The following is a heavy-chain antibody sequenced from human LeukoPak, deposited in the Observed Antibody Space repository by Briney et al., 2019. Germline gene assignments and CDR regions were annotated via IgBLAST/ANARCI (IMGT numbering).Heavy chain of an antibody. CDR3: AKAYALNPKTYFDY. D-gene: IGHD1-14*01. V-gene: IGHV3-23*01. CDR2: ISSTGGTT. J-gene: IGHJ4*02. CDR1: GITFSSYG. Sequence: GGSLRLSCAASGITFSSYGMSWVRQAPGKGLEWVSSISSTGGTTYYADSVKGRFTISRDNSKNTLYLQMNSLRAEDTAVYYCAKAYALNPKTYFDYWGQGTLVTVSS.